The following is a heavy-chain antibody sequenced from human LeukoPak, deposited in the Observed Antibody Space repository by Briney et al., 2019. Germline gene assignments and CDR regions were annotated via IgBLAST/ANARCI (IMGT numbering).Heavy chain of an antibody. CDR1: GFTFSSYS. D-gene: IGHD1-26*01. CDR3: AREVGATLRSAFDI. J-gene: IGHJ3*02. V-gene: IGHV3-21*01. Sequence: GGSLRLSCAASGFTFSSYSMNWFRQAPGKGREGSSSISSSSSYIYYADSVKGRFTISRDNAKNSLYLQMNSLRAEDTAVYYCAREVGATLRSAFDIWGQGTMVTVSS. CDR2: ISSSSSYI.